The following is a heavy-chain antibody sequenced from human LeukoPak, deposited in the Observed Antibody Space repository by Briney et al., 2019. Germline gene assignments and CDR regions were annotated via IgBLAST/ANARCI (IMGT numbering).Heavy chain of an antibody. J-gene: IGHJ4*02. V-gene: IGHV1-2*02. CDR1: GYTFTGYY. CDR3: AREREGPEAAGYGDEDY. CDR2: INPKSGGT. D-gene: IGHD4-17*01. Sequence: ASVKVSCKTSGYTFTGYYIHWVRQAPGQGLEWMGWINPKSGGTNYAQKFQGRVTMTRDTSINTAYLELSRLRSEDTAVYYCAREREGPEAAGYGDEDYWGQGTLVTVSS.